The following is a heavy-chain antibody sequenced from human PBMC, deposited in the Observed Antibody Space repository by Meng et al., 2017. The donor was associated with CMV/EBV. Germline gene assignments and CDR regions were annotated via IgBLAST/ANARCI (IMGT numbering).Heavy chain of an antibody. J-gene: IGHJ6*02. V-gene: IGHV1-69*05. D-gene: IGHD6-6*01. CDR2: IIPIFGTA. CDR1: GGTFSSYA. Sequence: SVKFSCKASGGTFSSYAISWVRQAPGQGLEWMGGIIPIFGTANYAQKFQGRVTITTDESTSTAYMELSSLRSEDTAVYYCARDGIAARRSYYYYGMDVWGQGTTVTVSS. CDR3: ARDGIAARRSYYYYGMDV.